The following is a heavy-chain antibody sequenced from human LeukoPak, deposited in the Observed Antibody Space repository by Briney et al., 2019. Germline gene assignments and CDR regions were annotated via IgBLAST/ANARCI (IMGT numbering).Heavy chain of an antibody. J-gene: IGHJ3*02. Sequence: PGGSLRLSCAASGFTFSDHYMDWVRQAPGKGLELVGRTRNKANSYTTEYAASVKGRFTISRDDSKNSLYLQMNSLKTEDTAVCYCARAAPGTADAFDIWGQGTMVTVSS. D-gene: IGHD1-1*01. CDR2: TRNKANSYTT. V-gene: IGHV3-72*01. CDR3: ARAAPGTADAFDI. CDR1: GFTFSDHY.